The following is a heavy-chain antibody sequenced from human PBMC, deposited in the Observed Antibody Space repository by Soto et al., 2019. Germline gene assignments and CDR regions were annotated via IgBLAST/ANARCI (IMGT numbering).Heavy chain of an antibody. CDR3: TTAFSVTNINDGDFDY. J-gene: IGHJ4*02. D-gene: IGHD4-17*01. V-gene: IGHV3-15*01. Sequence: GGSLRLSCTASGFTFSSYWMSWVRQAPGKGLEWVGRIKSKTDGGTTDYAAPVKGRFTISRDDSKNTLYLQMNSLKTEDTAVYYCTTAFSVTNINDGDFDYWGQGTLVTVSS. CDR1: GFTFSSYW. CDR2: IKSKTDGGTT.